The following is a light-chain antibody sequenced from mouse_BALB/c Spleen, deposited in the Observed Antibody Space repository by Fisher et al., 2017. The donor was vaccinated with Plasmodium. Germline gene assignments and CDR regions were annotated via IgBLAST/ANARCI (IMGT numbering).Light chain of an antibody. CDR3: QQSNSWPLT. J-gene: IGKJ5*01. Sequence: DIVLTQTPVTLSVTPGDSVSLSCRASQSTSNNLHWYQQKSHASPRLLIKYASQSISGIPSRFSGSGSGTDFTLSINSVETEDFGMYFCQQSNSWPLTFGAGTKLELK. CDR2: YAS. V-gene: IGKV5-43*01. CDR1: QSTSNN.